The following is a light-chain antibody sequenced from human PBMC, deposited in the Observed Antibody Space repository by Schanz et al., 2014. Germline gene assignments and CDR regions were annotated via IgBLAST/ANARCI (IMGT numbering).Light chain of an antibody. Sequence: QSALTQPASVSGSPGQSITISCTGTSSDVGVYNYVSWYQQHPGKAPKLMIYDVSNRPSGVSNRFSGSKSGNTASLTISGLQAEDEADYYCCSYTSTNTVVFGGGTKVTVL. CDR1: SSDVGVYNY. CDR2: DVS. CDR3: CSYTSTNTVV. J-gene: IGLJ2*01. V-gene: IGLV2-14*01.